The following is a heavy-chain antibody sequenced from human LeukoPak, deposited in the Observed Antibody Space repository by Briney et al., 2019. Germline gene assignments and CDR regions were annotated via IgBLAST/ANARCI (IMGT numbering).Heavy chain of an antibody. CDR3: ARQYGYNLWFFAY. CDR2: IYFSGNT. Sequence: PSETLSLTCTVSGGSISSSYYYWGWIRQPPGKELEWIGSIYFSGNTYYNPSLKSRVTISVDTSKNQFSLKLNSVTAADTAVYYCARQYGYNLWFFAYWGQGTLVTVSS. J-gene: IGHJ4*02. V-gene: IGHV4-39*01. CDR1: GGSISSSYYY. D-gene: IGHD5-24*01.